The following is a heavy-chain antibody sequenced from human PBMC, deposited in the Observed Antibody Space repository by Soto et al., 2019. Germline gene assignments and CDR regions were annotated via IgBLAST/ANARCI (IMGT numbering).Heavy chain of an antibody. V-gene: IGHV1-18*01. Sequence: QVQLVQSGAEVKKPGASVKVSCKASGYTFTSYGISWVRQAPGQGLEWMGWISAYNGNTKYAQKFQGRVTMTTDTATSTAYMAVRSLRTDDTAVYYCARDVAACLNDFWGQGTLVTVSS. CDR1: GYTFTSYG. D-gene: IGHD6-6*01. CDR2: ISAYNGNT. CDR3: ARDVAACLNDF. J-gene: IGHJ4*02.